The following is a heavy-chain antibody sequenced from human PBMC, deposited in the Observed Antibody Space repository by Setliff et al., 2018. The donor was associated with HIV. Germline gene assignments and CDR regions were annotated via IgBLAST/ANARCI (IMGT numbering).Heavy chain of an antibody. CDR3: ARALSLGGSGIPGY. V-gene: IGHV3-48*03. J-gene: IGHJ4*02. CDR2: ICSSGSTI. CDR1: GFTFSSYE. Sequence: GGSLRLSCAASGFTFSSYEMNWVRQAPGKGLEWVSYICSSGSTIYYADSVKGRFTISRDNAKNSLYLQMNSLRAEDTAVYYCARALSLGGSGIPGYWGQGTLVTVSS. D-gene: IGHD3-10*01.